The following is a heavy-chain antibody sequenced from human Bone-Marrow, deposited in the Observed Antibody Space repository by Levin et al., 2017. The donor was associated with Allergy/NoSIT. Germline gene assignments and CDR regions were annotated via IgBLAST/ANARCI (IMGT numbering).Heavy chain of an antibody. CDR2: MNPNSGNT. CDR1: GYTFTSYD. V-gene: IGHV1-8*01. Sequence: GASVKVSCKASGYTFTSYDINWVRQATGQGLEWMGWMNPNSGNTGYAQKFQGRVTMTRNTSISTAYMELSSLRSEDTAVYYCARGQTARDDIPVLYYYYGMDVWGQGTTVTVSS. J-gene: IGHJ6*02. D-gene: IGHD3-9*01. CDR3: ARGQTARDDIPVLYYYYGMDV.